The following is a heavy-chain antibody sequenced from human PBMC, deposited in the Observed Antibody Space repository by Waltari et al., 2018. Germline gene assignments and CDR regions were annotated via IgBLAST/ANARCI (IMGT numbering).Heavy chain of an antibody. J-gene: IGHJ6*03. Sequence: QVQLVESGGGVVQPGRSLSLSCAASGFPFSSYGLHWVRQAPGKGLEWVAVIWYDGSNKYYADSVKGRFTISRDNSKNTLYLQMNSLRAEDTAMYYCATSRPYMDVWGKGTTVTVSS. D-gene: IGHD6-6*01. CDR2: IWYDGSNK. CDR3: ATSRPYMDV. CDR1: GFPFSSYG. V-gene: IGHV3-33*08.